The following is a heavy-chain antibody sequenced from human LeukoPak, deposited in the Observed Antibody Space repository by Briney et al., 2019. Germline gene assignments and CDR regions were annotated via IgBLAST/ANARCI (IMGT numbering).Heavy chain of an antibody. Sequence: GGSLRLSCAASRFTFSSSAMSWVRQAPGKGLEWVSTISGSGGSTYSTDSVKGRFTISRDDARNSLYLQMNSLKDEDTAVYYCARDRGYFYDQLDYWGQGTLVTVSS. CDR2: ISGSGGST. CDR3: ARDRGYFYDQLDY. D-gene: IGHD2/OR15-2a*01. V-gene: IGHV3-23*01. CDR1: RFTFSSSA. J-gene: IGHJ4*02.